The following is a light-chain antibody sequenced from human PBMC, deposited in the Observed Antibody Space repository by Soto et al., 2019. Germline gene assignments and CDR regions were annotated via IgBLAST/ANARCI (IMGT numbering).Light chain of an antibody. V-gene: IGKV3-11*01. CDR3: QQRSNWPPWT. CDR1: QSVSSY. CDR2: DAS. J-gene: IGKJ1*01. Sequence: EIVLTQSPATLSLSPGERATLSCRASQSVSSYLAWYQQNPGQAPRLLIYDASNRATGIPARFSGSGSGTDFTLTISSLEPEDFAVYYCQQRSNWPPWTFGQGTKVESK.